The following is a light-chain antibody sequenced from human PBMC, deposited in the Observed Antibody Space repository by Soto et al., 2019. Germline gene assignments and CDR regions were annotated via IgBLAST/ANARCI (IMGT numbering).Light chain of an antibody. Sequence: QSALTQPASVSGSPGQSITISCTGTSSDIGGFYYVSWYQHHPGKDPKLMIYQVSNRPSGVSNRFSGSKSGNTASLTISGLQAEDEADYFRSSYSSSSTFYVFGAGTKVTVL. J-gene: IGLJ1*01. V-gene: IGLV2-14*01. CDR1: SSDIGGFYY. CDR2: QVS. CDR3: SSYSSSSTFYV.